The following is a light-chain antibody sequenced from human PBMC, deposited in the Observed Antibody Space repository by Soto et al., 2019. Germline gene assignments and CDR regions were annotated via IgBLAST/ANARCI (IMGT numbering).Light chain of an antibody. CDR2: TAS. CDR3: QQLNSDPPIT. Sequence: IQLTQSPSSLSASVGDRVTITCRASQGISTYLAWYQQKPGRAPKLLIYTASTLQSGVPSRFSGRGSGTDFTLTISSLQPEDSATYYCQQLNSDPPITFGQGTRLEI. V-gene: IGKV1-9*01. J-gene: IGKJ5*01. CDR1: QGISTY.